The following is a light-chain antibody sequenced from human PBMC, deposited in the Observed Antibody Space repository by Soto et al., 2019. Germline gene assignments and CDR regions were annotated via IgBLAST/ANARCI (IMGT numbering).Light chain of an antibody. CDR2: AAT. J-gene: IGKJ3*01. V-gene: IGKV1-39*01. CDR3: QQSNSTPV. CDR1: QSISSY. Sequence: DIQMTQSPSSLSASVGDRVTITCRASQSISSYLNWYQQKPGKAPKVLIYAATSLQSGFPSRFSGSGSGTDFTLTISKLQPEDFATYYCQQSNSTPVFGPGTKVDIK.